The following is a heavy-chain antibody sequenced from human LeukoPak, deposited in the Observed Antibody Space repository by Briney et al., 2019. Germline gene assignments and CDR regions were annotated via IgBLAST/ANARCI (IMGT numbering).Heavy chain of an antibody. CDR2: IRGDGSGT. CDR1: GFTLRNYW. J-gene: IGHJ4*02. CDR3: ARYSSSSGGPSYYLDY. Sequence: QPVGSLRLSCAASGFTLRNYWMHWVRQVPGRGLVWLSRIRGDGSGTNYADSVKGRFTISRDNAKNTVYLQINNLRAQDTAVYFCARYSSSSGGPSYYLDYWGPGTLVTVSS. V-gene: IGHV3-74*01. D-gene: IGHD6-6*01.